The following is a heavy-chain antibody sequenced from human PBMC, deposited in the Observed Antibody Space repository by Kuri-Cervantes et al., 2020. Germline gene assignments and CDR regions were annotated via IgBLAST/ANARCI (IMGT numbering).Heavy chain of an antibody. CDR2: INAGNGNT. CDR3: ARQDCSGGSCYSGSIDY. CDR1: GYTFTSYA. V-gene: IGHV1-3*01. Sequence: ASVKVSCKASGYTFTSYAMHWVRQAPGQRLEWMGWINAGNGNTKYSQKFQGRVTITADESTSTAYMELSSLRSEDTAVYYCARQDCSGGSCYSGSIDYWGQGTLVTVSS. J-gene: IGHJ4*02. D-gene: IGHD2-15*01.